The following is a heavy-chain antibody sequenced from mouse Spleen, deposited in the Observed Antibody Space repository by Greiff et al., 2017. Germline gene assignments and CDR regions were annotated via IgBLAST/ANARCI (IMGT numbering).Heavy chain of an antibody. J-gene: IGHJ1*01. CDR3: ARHDEVATKINWYFDV. V-gene: IGHV5-9*04. Sequence: EVKLMESGGGLVKLGGSLKLSCAASGFTFSSYAMSWVRQTPEKRLEWVATISSGGGNTYYPDSVKGRFTISRDNAKNTLYLQMSSLKSEDTAMYYCARHDEVATKINWYFDVWGAGTTVTVSS. D-gene: IGHD1-1*01. CDR1: GFTFSSYA. CDR2: ISSGGGNT.